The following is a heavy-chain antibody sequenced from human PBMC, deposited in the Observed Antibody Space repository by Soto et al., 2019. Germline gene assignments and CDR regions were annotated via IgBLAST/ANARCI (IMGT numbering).Heavy chain of an antibody. J-gene: IGHJ6*02. CDR2: IWYDGSNK. Sequence: GGSLRLSCAASGFTFSSYGMHWVRQAPGKGLEWVAVIWYDGSNKYYADSVKGRFTISRDNSKNTLYLQMNSLRAEDTAVYYCARGDGDYVTQYYYYYGMDVWGQGTTVTVSS. CDR1: GFTFSSYG. D-gene: IGHD4-17*01. CDR3: ARGDGDYVTQYYYYYGMDV. V-gene: IGHV3-33*01.